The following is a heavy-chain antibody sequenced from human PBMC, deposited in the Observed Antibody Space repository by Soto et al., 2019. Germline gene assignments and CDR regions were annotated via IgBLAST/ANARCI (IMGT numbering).Heavy chain of an antibody. Sequence: QVQLQESGPGLVKPSETLSLTCTVSGGSISSYYWSWIRQPPGKGLEWIGYSYYSGSTNYHPSLKSRVTIAVDTSKNQFSLKLSAVTAADTAVYYCARARDYVWGSYRSYDYYGRDVWGQGTTVTVSS. CDR1: GGSISSYY. CDR3: ARARDYVWGSYRSYDYYGRDV. V-gene: IGHV4-59*01. D-gene: IGHD3-16*02. J-gene: IGHJ6*02. CDR2: SYYSGST.